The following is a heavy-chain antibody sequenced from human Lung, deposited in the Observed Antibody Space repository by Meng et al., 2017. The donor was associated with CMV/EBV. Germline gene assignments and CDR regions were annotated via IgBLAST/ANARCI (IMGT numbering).Heavy chain of an antibody. V-gene: IGHV3-53*01. CDR1: GFTVSNNY. J-gene: IGHJ2*01. Sequence: ESXKILXAASGFTVSNNYMSWVRQAPGKGLEWVSVIYSGGSTNYADSVKGRFTISRDNSKNTLYLQMHSLRAEDTAVYYWARAESPYSSGWFSGFSYFDLWGRGXLVTVSS. CDR3: ARAESPYSSGWFSGFSYFDL. D-gene: IGHD6-19*01. CDR2: IYSGGST.